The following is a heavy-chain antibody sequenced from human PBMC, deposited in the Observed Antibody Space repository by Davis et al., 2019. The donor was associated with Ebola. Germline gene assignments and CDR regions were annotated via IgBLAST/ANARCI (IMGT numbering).Heavy chain of an antibody. CDR1: GDSVSSNSAA. CDR2: TYYRSKWYN. D-gene: IGHD1-7*01. V-gene: IGHV6-1*01. Sequence: SQTLSLTCAISGDSVSSNSAAWNWIRQSPSRGLEWLGRTYYRSKWYNDYAVSVKSRITINPDTSKNQFSLQLNSVTPEDTAVYYCARGTQMYNWNYLGYYYYGMDVWGQGTTVTVSS. J-gene: IGHJ6*02. CDR3: ARGTQMYNWNYLGYYYYGMDV.